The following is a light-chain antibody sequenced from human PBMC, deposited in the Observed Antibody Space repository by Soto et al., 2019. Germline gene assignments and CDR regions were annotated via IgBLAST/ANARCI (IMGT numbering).Light chain of an antibody. Sequence: DIQMTQSPSSLSASAGDRVTITCRASQDISKFLAWYQQKPGKVPRLLIYATSTLDSGVPSRFSGSGTGTDFTLTISSLQPEDVATYYCQNYKSAPWTFGQGTKVAIK. V-gene: IGKV1-27*01. CDR3: QNYKSAPWT. CDR1: QDISKF. J-gene: IGKJ1*01. CDR2: ATS.